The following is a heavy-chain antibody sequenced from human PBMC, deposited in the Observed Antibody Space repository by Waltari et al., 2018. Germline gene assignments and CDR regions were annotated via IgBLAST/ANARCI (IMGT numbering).Heavy chain of an antibody. CDR1: GLSLSKYS. CDR3: ARGGSDRAPLDY. CDR2: TSPDGFNK. V-gene: IGHV3-30*15. Sequence: QVELVESGGGVVKSGRSLRLSWAASGLSLSKYSVHWVRQAPGKGLEWVGVTSPDGFNKYYADSVQGRFTISRDRSLQMSALRSEDTAVYYCARGGSDRAPLDYWGRGTLVTVSP. J-gene: IGHJ4*02. D-gene: IGHD1-1*01.